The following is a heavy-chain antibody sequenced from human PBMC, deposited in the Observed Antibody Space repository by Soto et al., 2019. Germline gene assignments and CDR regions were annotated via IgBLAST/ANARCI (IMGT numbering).Heavy chain of an antibody. CDR2: ISPGGGTT. Sequence: VQLVQSGAEVKKPGTSVKISCKASGYTFTTNFIHWIRQAPGQGLEWVGIISPGGGTTVYAQKFQGRVTMTRDTPTSTVYMELRNLRSEDTAVFYCARAHYDSDAFDFWGQVTMVIVYS. V-gene: IGHV1-46*03. J-gene: IGHJ3*01. D-gene: IGHD3-22*01. CDR1: GYTFTTNF. CDR3: ARAHYDSDAFDF.